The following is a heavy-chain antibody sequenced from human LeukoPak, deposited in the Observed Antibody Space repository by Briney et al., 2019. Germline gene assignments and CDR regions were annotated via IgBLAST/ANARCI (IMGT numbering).Heavy chain of an antibody. J-gene: IGHJ4*02. CDR2: IKHDGSEK. V-gene: IGHV3-7*01. CDR1: GFTFSTYW. Sequence: PGGSLRLSCAASGFTFSTYWMSWVRQAPGKGLEWVANIKHDGSEKYYVDSVKGRFTISRDNAKNSLYLQMNSLRAEDTAVYYCTRESDHSNYPGTFHHWGQGTRVTVSS. CDR3: TRESDHSNYPGTFHH. D-gene: IGHD4-11*01.